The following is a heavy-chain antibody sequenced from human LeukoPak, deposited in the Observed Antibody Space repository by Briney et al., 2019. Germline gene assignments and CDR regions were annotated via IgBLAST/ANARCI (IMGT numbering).Heavy chain of an antibody. D-gene: IGHD1-26*01. CDR3: ARREWGANNTPWPLDI. V-gene: IGHV3-21*01. CDR1: GFTFSTYS. CDR2: ISSSGSDI. J-gene: IGHJ3*02. Sequence: PGGSLRLSCAAPGFTFSTYSMNWVRQSPGKGLEWVSVISSSGSDIYYADLVKGRFTISRDNAKNSLFLQMSSLRAEDTAVYYCARREWGANNTPWPLDIWGQGTMVTVSS.